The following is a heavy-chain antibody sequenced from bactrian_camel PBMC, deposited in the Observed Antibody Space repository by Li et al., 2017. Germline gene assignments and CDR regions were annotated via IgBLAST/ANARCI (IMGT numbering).Heavy chain of an antibody. J-gene: IGHJ4*01. Sequence: VQLVESGGGLVQPGGSLGLSCAVSGSTDSSRCMGWFRQAPGKEREGVARIATGSGNTYYADSVKGRFTISQDNAKNTVYLQMNSLKPEDTAMYYCAAGLGINEYNYWGQGTQVTVS. V-gene: IGHV3S40*01. CDR3: AAGLGINEYNY. D-gene: IGHD1*01. CDR1: GSTDSSRC. CDR2: IATGSGNT.